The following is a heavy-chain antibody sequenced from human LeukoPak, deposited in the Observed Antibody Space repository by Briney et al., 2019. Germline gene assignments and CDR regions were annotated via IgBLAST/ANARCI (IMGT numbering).Heavy chain of an antibody. Sequence: PGGSLRLSCAASGFNFSTYWMTWVRQVPGKGLEWVANMKEDGSEIYYVDAVKGRFSISRDNAKTSLYLQMNNLSVADTAVYYCVTDQTGRHPYFFDYWGQGTLVTVSS. J-gene: IGHJ4*02. V-gene: IGHV3-7*01. D-gene: IGHD3-10*01. CDR3: VTDQTGRHPYFFDY. CDR1: GFNFSTYW. CDR2: MKEDGSEI.